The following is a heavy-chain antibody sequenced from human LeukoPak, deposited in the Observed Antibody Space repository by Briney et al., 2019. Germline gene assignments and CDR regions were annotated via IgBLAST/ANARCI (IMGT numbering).Heavy chain of an antibody. Sequence: SETLSLTCAVYGGSFSGYYWSWLRQPPGKGLEWIGEINHSGSTNYNPPLKSRVTISVDTSKNQFSLTLSSVTAADTAVYYCAKSNGYGLVDTWGQGTMVTVSS. D-gene: IGHD3-10*01. CDR1: GGSFSGYY. CDR2: INHSGST. CDR3: AKSNGYGLVDT. J-gene: IGHJ3*01. V-gene: IGHV4-34*01.